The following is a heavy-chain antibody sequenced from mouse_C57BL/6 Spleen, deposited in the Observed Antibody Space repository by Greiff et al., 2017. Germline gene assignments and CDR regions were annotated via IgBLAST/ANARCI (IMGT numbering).Heavy chain of an antibody. J-gene: IGHJ3*01. CDR3: ASRGYYGSSPAWFAY. CDR2: INPNNGGT. D-gene: IGHD1-1*01. V-gene: IGHV1-26*01. CDR1: GYTFTDYY. Sequence: EVQLQQSGPELVKPGASVKISCKASGYTFTDYYMNWVKQSHGKSLEWIGDINPNNGGTSYNQKFKGKATLTVDKSSSTAYMELRSLTSEDSAVYYCASRGYYGSSPAWFAYWGQGTLVTVSA.